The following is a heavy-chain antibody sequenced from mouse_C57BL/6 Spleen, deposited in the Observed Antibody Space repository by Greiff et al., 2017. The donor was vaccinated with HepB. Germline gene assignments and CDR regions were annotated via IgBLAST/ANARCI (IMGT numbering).Heavy chain of an antibody. CDR3: TRRGDGYYAMDY. V-gene: IGHV1-15*01. Sequence: QVQLKESGAELVRPGASVTLSCKASGYTFTDYEMHWVKQTPVHGLEWIGAIDPETGGTAYNQKFKGKAILTADKSSSTAYMELRSLTSEDSAVYYCTRRGDGYYAMDYWGQGTSVTVSS. J-gene: IGHJ4*01. CDR1: GYTFTDYE. CDR2: IDPETGGT.